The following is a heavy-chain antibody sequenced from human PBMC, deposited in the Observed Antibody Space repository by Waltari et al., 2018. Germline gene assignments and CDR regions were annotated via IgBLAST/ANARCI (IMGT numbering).Heavy chain of an antibody. Sequence: QVQLQESGPGLVKPSETLSLTCTVSGGSISSYYWSWIRQPPGKGLEWIGYIYYSGSTTYNPSLKSRVTISVDTSKNQFSLKLSSVTAADTAVYYCARVMGGELSFDYWGQGTLVTVSS. J-gene: IGHJ4*02. CDR2: IYYSGST. CDR3: ARVMGGELSFDY. D-gene: IGHD1-26*01. CDR1: GGSISSYY. V-gene: IGHV4-59*01.